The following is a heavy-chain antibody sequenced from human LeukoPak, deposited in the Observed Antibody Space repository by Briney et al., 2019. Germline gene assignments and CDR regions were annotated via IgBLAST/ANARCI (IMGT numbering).Heavy chain of an antibody. J-gene: IGHJ4*02. V-gene: IGHV4-34*01. D-gene: IGHD5-12*01. Sequence: SETLSLTCAVYGESFGGYYWSWIRQPPGKGLEWIGEINHSGSTNYNPSLKGRVTISVDTSKNQFSLKLSSVTAADTAVYYCARGLGDSGYDTGEPKSFDYWGQGTLVTVSS. CDR1: GESFGGYY. CDR2: INHSGST. CDR3: ARGLGDSGYDTGEPKSFDY.